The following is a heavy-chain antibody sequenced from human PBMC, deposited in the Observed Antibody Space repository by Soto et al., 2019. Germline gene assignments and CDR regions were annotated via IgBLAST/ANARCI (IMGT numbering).Heavy chain of an antibody. D-gene: IGHD2-21*01. CDR2: INGYNGNT. V-gene: IGHV1-18*01. J-gene: IGHJ6*02. CDR3: AREGIAPYYYYGMDV. Sequence: QVQLEQSGAEVKKPGDSMKVSCKASGYTFTTYGISWVRQAPGQGLEWMGWINGYNGNTDYPQKLQGRVTMTTDTSTSTAYRALRSLRSDDTAVYYCAREGIAPYYYYGMDVWGQGTTVTVSS. CDR1: GYTFTTYG.